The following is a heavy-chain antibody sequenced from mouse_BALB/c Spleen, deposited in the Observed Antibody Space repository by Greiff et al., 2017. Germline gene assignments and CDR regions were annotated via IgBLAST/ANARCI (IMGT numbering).Heavy chain of an antibody. CDR1: GYTFTSYT. Sequence: VKLVESAAELARPGASVKMSCKASGYTFTSYTMHWVKQRPGQGLEWIGYINPSSGYTEYNQKFKDKTTLTADKSSSTAYMQLSSLTSEDSAVYYCARGYYGGRYFDYWGQGTTLTVSS. D-gene: IGHD1-1*01. J-gene: IGHJ2*01. CDR3: ARGYYGGRYFDY. CDR2: INPSSGYT. V-gene: IGHV1-4*02.